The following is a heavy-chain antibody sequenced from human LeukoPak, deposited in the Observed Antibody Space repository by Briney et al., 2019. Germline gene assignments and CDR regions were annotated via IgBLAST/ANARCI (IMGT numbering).Heavy chain of an antibody. V-gene: IGHV3-9*01. Sequence: GGSLRLSCAASGFTFDDYAMHWVRQAPGKGLEWVSGISWNSGSIGYADSVKGRFTISRDNAKNSLYLQMNSLRAEDTAVYYCARGPLWFGESWPYYYYYMDVWGKGTTVTVSS. CDR1: GFTFDDYA. D-gene: IGHD3-10*01. CDR2: ISWNSGSI. CDR3: ARGPLWFGESWPYYYYYMDV. J-gene: IGHJ6*03.